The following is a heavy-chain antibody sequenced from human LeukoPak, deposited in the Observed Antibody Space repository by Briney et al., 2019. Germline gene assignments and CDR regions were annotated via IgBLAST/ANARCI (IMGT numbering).Heavy chain of an antibody. CDR1: GFTFSSYA. V-gene: IGHV3-21*01. Sequence: GGSLRLSCAASGFTFSSYAMHWVRQAPGKGLEWVSSISSSSSYIYYADSVKGRFTISRDNAKNSLYLQMNSLRAEDTAVYYCARIPSVDFWSGYYFDYWGQGTLVTVSS. J-gene: IGHJ4*02. CDR3: ARIPSVDFWSGYYFDY. D-gene: IGHD3-3*01. CDR2: ISSSSSYI.